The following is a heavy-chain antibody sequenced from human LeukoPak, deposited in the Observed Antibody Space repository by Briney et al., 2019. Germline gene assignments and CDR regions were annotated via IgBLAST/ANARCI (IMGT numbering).Heavy chain of an antibody. CDR3: ARGGYGSGSYPFDY. D-gene: IGHD3-10*01. Sequence: SETLSLTCTVSGGSISSYYWSWIRQPAGKGLEWIGRIYTSGSTNYNPSLKSRVTMSVDTSKNQFSLKLSSVTAADTAVYYCARGGYGSGSYPFDYWGQGTLVTVSS. V-gene: IGHV4-4*07. J-gene: IGHJ4*02. CDR1: GGSISSYY. CDR2: IYTSGST.